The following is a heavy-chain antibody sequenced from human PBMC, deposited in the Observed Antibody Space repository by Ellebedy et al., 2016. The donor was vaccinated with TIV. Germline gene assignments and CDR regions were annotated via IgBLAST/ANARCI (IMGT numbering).Heavy chain of an antibody. V-gene: IGHV6-1*01. Sequence: SQTLSLTCAISGDSVSSNSAAWNWIRQSPSRGLEWLGRTYYRSKWNTDYAISVNSRITITADKSKNHISLQLNSVTPEDTAMYYCAGRGTAGTGFTYWGQGTLVTVSS. CDR2: TYYRSKWNT. J-gene: IGHJ4*02. D-gene: IGHD3/OR15-3a*01. CDR3: AGRGTAGTGFTY. CDR1: GDSVSSNSAA.